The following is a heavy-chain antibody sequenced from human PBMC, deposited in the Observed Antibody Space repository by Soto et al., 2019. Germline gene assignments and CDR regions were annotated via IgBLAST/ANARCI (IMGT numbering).Heavy chain of an antibody. CDR3: ARTAAAGKYYYGVDV. CDR1: GYRFTNYW. V-gene: IGHV5-51*01. J-gene: IGHJ6*02. Sequence: GESLKISCKGSGYRFTNYWIGWVRQMPGKGLEWMGIIYPGDSDTRYSPSFQGQVTISADKSTNTAYLEWSSLKSSDTAMYYCARTAAAGKYYYGVDVWGQGTTVTVSS. CDR2: IYPGDSDT. D-gene: IGHD6-13*01.